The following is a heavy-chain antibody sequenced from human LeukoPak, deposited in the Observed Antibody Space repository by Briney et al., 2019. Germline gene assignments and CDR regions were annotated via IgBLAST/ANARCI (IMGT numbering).Heavy chain of an antibody. J-gene: IGHJ6*02. Sequence: GGSLRLSCAASGFTFDDYAMHWVRQAPGKGLEWVSAISGSGGSTYYADSVKGRFTISRDNSKNTLYLQMNSLRAEDTAVYYCAKDHFPLIAAFGMDVWGQGTTVTVSS. CDR1: GFTFDDYA. V-gene: IGHV3-23*01. CDR3: AKDHFPLIAAFGMDV. D-gene: IGHD5-12*01. CDR2: ISGSGGST.